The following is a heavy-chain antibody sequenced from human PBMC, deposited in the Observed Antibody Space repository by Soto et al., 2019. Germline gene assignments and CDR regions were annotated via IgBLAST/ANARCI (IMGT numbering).Heavy chain of an antibody. CDR1: GFSLSTSGVG. Sequence: GSGPTLVNPTQTLTLTCTFSGFSLSTSGVGVGWIRQPPGKALEWLALIYWDDDKRYSPSLKSRLTITKDTSKNQVVLTMTNMDPVDTATYYCAHRHSSGYSSSWYPPAEYFQHWGQGTLVTVSS. V-gene: IGHV2-5*02. J-gene: IGHJ1*01. CDR3: AHRHSSGYSSSWYPPAEYFQH. D-gene: IGHD6-13*01. CDR2: IYWDDDK.